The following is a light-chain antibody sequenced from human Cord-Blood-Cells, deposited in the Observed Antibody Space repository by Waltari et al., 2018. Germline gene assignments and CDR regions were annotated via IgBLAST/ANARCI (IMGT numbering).Light chain of an antibody. CDR1: QSVLYSTNNKNY. Sequence: DIVMTQSPDSLAVFLGERAIINCKSSQSVLYSTNNKNYLAWYQQKPGQPPKLLIYWASTRESGVPDRFSGSGSGTDFTLTISSLQAEDVAVYYCQQYYSTRTFGQGTKVEIK. CDR2: WAS. J-gene: IGKJ1*01. V-gene: IGKV4-1*01. CDR3: QQYYSTRT.